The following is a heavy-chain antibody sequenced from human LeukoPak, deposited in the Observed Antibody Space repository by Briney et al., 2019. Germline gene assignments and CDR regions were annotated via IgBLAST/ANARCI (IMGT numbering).Heavy chain of an antibody. D-gene: IGHD1-26*01. V-gene: IGHV3-33*08. J-gene: IGHJ4*02. CDR1: GFTVSSYG. CDR2: IWYDGSNK. CDR3: TTRGGSFSIFDY. Sequence: GGSLRLSCAASGFTVSSYGMHWVRQAPGKGLEWVAVIWYDGSNKYYADSVKGRFTISRDNSKNTLYLQMNSLKTEDTAVYYCTTRGGSFSIFDYWGQGTLVTVSS.